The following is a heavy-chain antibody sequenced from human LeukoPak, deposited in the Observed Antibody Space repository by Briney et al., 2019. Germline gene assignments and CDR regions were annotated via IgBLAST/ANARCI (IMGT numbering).Heavy chain of an antibody. CDR1: GFTFSSYA. D-gene: IGHD2-21*02. CDR2: ISYDGSNK. J-gene: IGHJ6*02. Sequence: GGSLRLSCAASGFTFSSYAMHWVRQAPGKGLEWVAVISYDGSNKYYADSVKGRFTISKDNSKNTLYLQMNSLRAEDTAVYYCARVQLREHIVVVTAILLGGMDVWGQGTTVTVSS. V-gene: IGHV3-30-3*01. CDR3: ARVQLREHIVVVTAILLGGMDV.